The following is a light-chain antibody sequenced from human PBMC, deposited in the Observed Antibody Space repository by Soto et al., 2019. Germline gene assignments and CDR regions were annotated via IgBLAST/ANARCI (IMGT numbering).Light chain of an antibody. CDR3: SSYTSSSTYV. CDR1: SSDVGGYNY. V-gene: IGLV2-14*01. CDR2: DVS. J-gene: IGLJ1*01. Sequence: QSALTQPASVSGSPGQSITISCTGTSSDVGGYNYVSWYQQHPGKAPKFMIYDVSNRPSGVSNRFSGSKSGNTASLTISGLQAEHEADYYCSSYTSSSTYVFGTGTKVTVL.